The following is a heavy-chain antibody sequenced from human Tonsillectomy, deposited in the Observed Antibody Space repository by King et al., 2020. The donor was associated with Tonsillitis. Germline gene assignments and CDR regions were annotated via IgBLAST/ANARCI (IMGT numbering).Heavy chain of an antibody. J-gene: IGHJ4*02. CDR2: ISYDGSYK. CDR3: AKDAISSGWYYFDY. V-gene: IGHV3-30*18. Sequence: QLVQSGGGVVQPGRSLRLSCASSGFTFRSYGMHWVRQAPGKGLEWVAVISYDGSYKSYADSVKGRFTISRDNSKSTLYLQMNSLRAEDTAVYYCAKDAISSGWYYFDYWGQGTLVTVSS. D-gene: IGHD6-19*01. CDR1: GFTFRSYG.